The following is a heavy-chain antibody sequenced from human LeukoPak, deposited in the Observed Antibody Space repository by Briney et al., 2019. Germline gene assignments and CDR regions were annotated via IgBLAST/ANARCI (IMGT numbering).Heavy chain of an antibody. D-gene: IGHD2-2*01. CDR1: GGSFSGYY. J-gene: IGHJ6*03. CDR2: INDSGTT. Sequence: SETLSLTCAVYGGSFSGYYWCWIRQPPGKGLEWVAEINDSGTTNYNPSHKSRVTISLDTSKTQFALKLSSVTAADTAVYYCARVGRVKPARFSVRYYMDVWGKGTAVIVSS. CDR3: ARVGRVKPARFSVRYYMDV. V-gene: IGHV4-34*01.